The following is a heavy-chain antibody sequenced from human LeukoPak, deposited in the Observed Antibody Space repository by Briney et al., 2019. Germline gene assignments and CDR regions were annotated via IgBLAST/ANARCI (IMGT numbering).Heavy chain of an antibody. Sequence: PSQTLSLTCTVSGGSISSGDYYWSWTRQPPGKGLEWIGYIYYSGSTYYNPSLKSRVTISVDTSKNQFSLKLSSVTAADTAVYYCARDHRRITMVRGVIPPGYYYYGMDVWGKGTTVTVSS. CDR2: IYYSGST. V-gene: IGHV4-30-4*01. CDR1: GGSISSGDYY. CDR3: ARDHRRITMVRGVIPPGYYYYGMDV. D-gene: IGHD3-10*01. J-gene: IGHJ6*04.